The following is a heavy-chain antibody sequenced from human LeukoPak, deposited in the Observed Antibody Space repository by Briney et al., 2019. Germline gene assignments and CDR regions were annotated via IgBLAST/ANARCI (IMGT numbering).Heavy chain of an antibody. CDR3: ARHGGSRVSLDY. CDR1: GGSISSSSYY. D-gene: IGHD2-15*01. Sequence: SETLSLTCTVSGGSISSSSYYWGWIRQPPGKGLERIGSIYYSGSTYYNPSLKSRVTISVDTSKNQFSLKLSSVTAADTAVYYCARHGGSRVSLDYWGQGTLVTVSS. J-gene: IGHJ4*02. V-gene: IGHV4-39*01. CDR2: IYYSGST.